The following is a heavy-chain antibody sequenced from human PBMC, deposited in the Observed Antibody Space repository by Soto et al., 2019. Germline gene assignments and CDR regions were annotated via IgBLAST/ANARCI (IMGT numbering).Heavy chain of an antibody. J-gene: IGHJ5*02. CDR3: AKSSVGARPGWFDP. V-gene: IGHV3-9*01. Sequence: DVQLVESGGGLVQPGRSLRLSCAASGFTFDDYAMHWVRQAPGKGLEWVSGISWNSGSIGYADSVKGRFTISRDNAKNSLYLQMNSLRAEDTALYYCAKSSVGARPGWFDPWGQGTLVTVSS. CDR1: GFTFDDYA. CDR2: ISWNSGSI. D-gene: IGHD1-26*01.